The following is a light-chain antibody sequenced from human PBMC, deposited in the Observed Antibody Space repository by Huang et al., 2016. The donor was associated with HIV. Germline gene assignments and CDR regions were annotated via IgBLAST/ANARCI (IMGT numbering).Light chain of an antibody. CDR1: QPVSNDY. CDR2: AAS. J-gene: IGKJ1*01. CDR3: QQYALSPWT. V-gene: IGKV3-20*01. Sequence: EIVLTQSPGPPTLSPGQSLTLTSRARQPVSNDYLAWYQQKPGQSPRLLIYAASTRAAGIPDRFSGSGSATDFILTVIRLEPEDSAVYYCQQYALSPWTFGHGTKVDI.